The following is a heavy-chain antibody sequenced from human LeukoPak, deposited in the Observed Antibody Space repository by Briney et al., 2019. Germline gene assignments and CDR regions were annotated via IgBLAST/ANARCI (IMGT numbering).Heavy chain of an antibody. D-gene: IGHD3-22*01. V-gene: IGHV1-18*01. CDR1: GYTFTSYG. J-gene: IGHJ4*02. CDR2: ISAYNGNT. CDR3: ARDLVWEYYYDSSGYSAFDY. Sequence: ASVKVSCKASGYTFTSYGISWVRQAPGQGLEWMGWISAYNGNTNYAQKLQGRVTTTTDTSTSTAYMELRSLRSDDTAVYYCARDLVWEYYYDSSGYSAFDYWGQGTLVTVSS.